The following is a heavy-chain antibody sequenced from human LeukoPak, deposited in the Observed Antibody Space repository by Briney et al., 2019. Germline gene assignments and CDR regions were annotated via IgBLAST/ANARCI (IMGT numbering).Heavy chain of an antibody. D-gene: IGHD4-23*01. Sequence: ASVKVSCKASGYTLTSYDINWVRQATGQGREWMGWMNPNSGKTGYAQKFQGRITITRNTSISTAYMELSSLRSEDTAVYYCTRETPSRYFDYWGQGTLVTVSS. CDR2: MNPNSGKT. CDR3: TRETPSRYFDY. J-gene: IGHJ4*02. CDR1: GYTLTSYD. V-gene: IGHV1-8*01.